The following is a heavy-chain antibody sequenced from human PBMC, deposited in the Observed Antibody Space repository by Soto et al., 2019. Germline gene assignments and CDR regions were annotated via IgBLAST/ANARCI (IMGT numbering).Heavy chain of an antibody. CDR1: GGSISHYY. V-gene: IGHV4-59*01. CDR2: IYFSGST. J-gene: IGHJ6*02. CDR3: ARAKGGPGTYYYYGMDV. Sequence: SETLSLTCTVTGGSISHYYWSWIRQPPGKGLEWIGYIYFSGSTNYNPSLKSRVTISVDTSKNQFSLKLSSVTAADTAVYYCARAKGGPGTYYYYGMDVWGQGSTVTVSS. D-gene: IGHD2-15*01.